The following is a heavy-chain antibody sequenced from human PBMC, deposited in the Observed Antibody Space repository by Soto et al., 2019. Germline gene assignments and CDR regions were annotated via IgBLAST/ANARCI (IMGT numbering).Heavy chain of an antibody. D-gene: IGHD3-16*01. J-gene: IGHJ4*02. CDR1: GFTFSSYG. CDR2: ISYDGSNK. Sequence: QVQLVESGGGVVQPGRSLRLSCAASGFTFSSYGMHWVRQAPGKGLEWVAVISYDGSNKYYADSVKGRFTISRDNSKNSLYLQINSLRAEDTAVYYCAEDRTLYVNHGYFDYWGQGTLVTVSS. V-gene: IGHV3-30*18. CDR3: AEDRTLYVNHGYFDY.